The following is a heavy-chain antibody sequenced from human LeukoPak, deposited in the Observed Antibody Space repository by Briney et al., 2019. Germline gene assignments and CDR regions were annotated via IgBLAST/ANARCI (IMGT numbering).Heavy chain of an antibody. Sequence: PGGPLRLSCAASGFTFGTYAMNWVRQAPGKGLEWVSSISRSGRDIYYADSVKGRFTISRDNSKNTLYLQMNSLRAEDTAIYYCARGPGTGGVDYWGQGTLVTVSS. J-gene: IGHJ4*02. V-gene: IGHV3-21*04. CDR1: GFTFGTYA. D-gene: IGHD2-8*02. CDR3: ARGPGTGGVDY. CDR2: ISRSGRDI.